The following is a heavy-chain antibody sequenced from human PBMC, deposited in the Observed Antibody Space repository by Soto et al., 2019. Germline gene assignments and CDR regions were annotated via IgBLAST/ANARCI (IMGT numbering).Heavy chain of an antibody. CDR3: ARDRMNYYGSEGGRHYYYYGMDV. CDR1: GFTFSSYA. J-gene: IGHJ6*02. V-gene: IGHV3-30-3*01. D-gene: IGHD3-10*01. CDR2: ISYDGSNK. Sequence: GGSLRLSCAASGFTFSSYAMHWVRQAPGKGLEWVAVISYDGSNKYYADSVKGRFTISRDNSKNTLYLQMNSLRAEDTAVYYCARDRMNYYGSEGGRHYYYYGMDVWGQGTTVTVSS.